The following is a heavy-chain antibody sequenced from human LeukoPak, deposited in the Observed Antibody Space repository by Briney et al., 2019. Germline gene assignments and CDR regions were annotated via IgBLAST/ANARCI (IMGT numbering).Heavy chain of an antibody. Sequence: SETLSLTCAVYGGSFSGYYWSWIRQPPGKGLEWLGEINHSGSTNYNPSLKSRVTISVDTSKTQFSLKLSSVTAADTAVYYCARAAAAGWFDPWGEGTLGSVSS. CDR3: ARAAAAGWFDP. CDR1: GGSFSGYY. CDR2: INHSGST. D-gene: IGHD6-13*01. V-gene: IGHV4-34*01. J-gene: IGHJ5*02.